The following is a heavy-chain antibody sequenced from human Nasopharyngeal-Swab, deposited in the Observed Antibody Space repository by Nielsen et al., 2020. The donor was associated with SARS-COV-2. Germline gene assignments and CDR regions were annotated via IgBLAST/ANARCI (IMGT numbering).Heavy chain of an antibody. Sequence: WIRQPPGQGLVWVSRINSDGSSTTYADSVKGRLTISRDNAKNTLYLQMNSLRAEDTAVYYCARVPSYYYDSSGYLVYWGQGTLVTVSS. V-gene: IGHV3-74*01. CDR2: INSDGSST. CDR3: ARVPSYYYDSSGYLVY. J-gene: IGHJ4*02. D-gene: IGHD3-22*01.